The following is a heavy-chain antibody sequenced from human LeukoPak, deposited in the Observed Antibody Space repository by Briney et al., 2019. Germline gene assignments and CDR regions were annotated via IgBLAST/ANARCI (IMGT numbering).Heavy chain of an antibody. D-gene: IGHD2-15*01. J-gene: IGHJ4*02. CDR2: IRQDGDSK. V-gene: IGHV3-30*02. CDR3: AKDGGSLAVVVAAILDY. CDR1: GFTLSNYW. Sequence: GGSLRLSCAASGFTLSNYWMGWVRQAPGKGLEWVANIRQDGDSKYYADSVKGRFTISRDNSKNTLYLQMNSLRAEDTAVYYCAKDGGSLAVVVAAILDYWGQGTLVTVSS.